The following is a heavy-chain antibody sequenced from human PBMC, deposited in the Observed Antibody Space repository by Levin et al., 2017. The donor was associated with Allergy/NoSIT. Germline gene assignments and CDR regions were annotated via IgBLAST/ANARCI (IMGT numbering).Heavy chain of an antibody. Sequence: AASVKVSCKASGGTFSSDDISWVRQAPGQGLEWMGGIIPIFGSANYAQKFQGRVTITADESTTTAYMELSSLRLEDTAVYFCAKDSPRFSMVGLPTLSDYNGMDVWGQGTTVTVSS. CDR2: IIPIFGSA. J-gene: IGHJ6*02. D-gene: IGHD3-10*01. CDR1: GGTFSSDD. CDR3: AKDSPRFSMVGLPTLSDYNGMDV. V-gene: IGHV1-69*13.